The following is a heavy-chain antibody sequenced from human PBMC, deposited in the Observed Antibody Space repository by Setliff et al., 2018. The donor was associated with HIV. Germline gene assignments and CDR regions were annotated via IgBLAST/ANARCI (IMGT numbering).Heavy chain of an antibody. J-gene: IGHJ2*01. Sequence: GGSLRLSCAASGFTFSDYYMSWIRQAPGKGLEWISYFSRGGRTKYYADSVKGRFTISRDNAKNSLYLQMNSLRAEDTTIYYCARVPVMATITYWYFDLWGRGTLVTVSS. D-gene: IGHD5-12*01. CDR1: GFTFSDYY. CDR2: FSRGGRTK. CDR3: ARVPVMATITYWYFDL. V-gene: IGHV3-11*04.